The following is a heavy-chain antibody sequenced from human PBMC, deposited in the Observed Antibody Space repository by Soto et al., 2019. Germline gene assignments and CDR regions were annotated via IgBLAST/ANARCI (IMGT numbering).Heavy chain of an antibody. Sequence: SETLSLTCAVSGYSISSGYYWGWIRQPPGKGLEWIGSIYHSGSTYYNPSLKSRVTISVDTSKNQFSLKLSSVTAADTAVYYCASLRIQLWSCFDYWGQGTLVTVSS. CDR1: GYSISSGYY. CDR3: ASLRIQLWSCFDY. CDR2: IYHSGST. V-gene: IGHV4-38-2*01. D-gene: IGHD5-18*01. J-gene: IGHJ4*02.